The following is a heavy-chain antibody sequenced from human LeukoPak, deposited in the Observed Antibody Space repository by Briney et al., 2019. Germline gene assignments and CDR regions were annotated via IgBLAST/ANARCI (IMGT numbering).Heavy chain of an antibody. D-gene: IGHD3-22*01. Sequence: GGSPRLSCTASGFTFSNYGMHWVRQAPGKGLEWVAVISYDGSNNYYADSVKGRFTISRDNFKNTLYLQMNSLRAEDTAVYYCAKDRAHYYDSSGYYEDYLPYFDYWGQGTLVTVSS. V-gene: IGHV3-30*18. CDR1: GFTFSNYG. J-gene: IGHJ4*02. CDR2: ISYDGSNN. CDR3: AKDRAHYYDSSGYYEDYLPYFDY.